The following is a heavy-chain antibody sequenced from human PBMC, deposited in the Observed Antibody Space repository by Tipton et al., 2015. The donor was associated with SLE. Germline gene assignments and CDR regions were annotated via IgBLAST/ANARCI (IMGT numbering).Heavy chain of an antibody. CDR3: AAHAAGRGGSGY. CDR2: FDPNGST. D-gene: IGHD2-15*01. CDR1: GGSIGSRPYY. J-gene: IGHJ4*02. V-gene: IGHV4-61*02. Sequence: TLSLTCFVSGGSIGSRPYYWSWIRQAAGKGLEWTGRFDPNGSTRYNPSFQSRFTMSMYTSKKQFSLVLSSVTAADTAVYYCAAHAAGRGGSGYWGQGTLVTVSS.